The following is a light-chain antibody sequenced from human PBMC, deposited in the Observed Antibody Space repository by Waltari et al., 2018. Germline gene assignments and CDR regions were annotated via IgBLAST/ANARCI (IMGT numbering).Light chain of an antibody. V-gene: IGKV3-20*01. J-gene: IGKJ4*01. CDR1: QTVRTTY. Sequence: EIVLTQSPGTLSLSPGERATLSCRASQTVRTTYLAWYQQKPGQAPTLLIYGASSRPTGIPDRFSGSGSGTDFSLTISRLEPEDFAVYYFQQYDISPLTFGGGTKVEIK. CDR3: QQYDISPLT. CDR2: GAS.